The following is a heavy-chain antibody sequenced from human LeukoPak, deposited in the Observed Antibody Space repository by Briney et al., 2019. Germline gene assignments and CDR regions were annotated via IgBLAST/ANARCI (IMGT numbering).Heavy chain of an antibody. V-gene: IGHV1-69*13. D-gene: IGHD5-18*01. Sequence: SSVKVSCKASGGTFSSYASSGVGQARGQGGEGMGGSIPIFGTANYAQKFQGRVTITQDQSPSKAYMELRSLRSEDTAVYYCARAPGYSYGMAGRIYYSYGMAVWGKGTTVTVSS. CDR2: SIPIFGTA. CDR3: ARAPGYSYGMAGRIYYSYGMAV. J-gene: IGHJ6*04. CDR1: GGTFSSYA.